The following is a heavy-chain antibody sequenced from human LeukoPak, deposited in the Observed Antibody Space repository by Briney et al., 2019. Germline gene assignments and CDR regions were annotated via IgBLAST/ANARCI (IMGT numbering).Heavy chain of an antibody. J-gene: IGHJ6*03. CDR1: GGTIATHP. V-gene: IGHV1-69*06. CDR3: ATPRRPADYYYFYMDV. Sequence: SVKVSCKASGGTIATHPITWVRQAPGHGLEWVGKIIPFFGTPNYAQKFQDRVTITANTSTNTAYLELLSLTSEDAAVYYCATPRRPADYYYFYMDVWGKGTTVTVSS. CDR2: IIPFFGTP.